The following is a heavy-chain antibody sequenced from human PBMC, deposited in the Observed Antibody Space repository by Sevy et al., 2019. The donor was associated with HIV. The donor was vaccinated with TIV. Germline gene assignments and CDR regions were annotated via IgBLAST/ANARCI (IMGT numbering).Heavy chain of an antibody. CDR3: AHRTMVRGVPLFDY. D-gene: IGHD3-10*01. CDR1: GFSLSTSGVG. CDR2: IYGDDDK. Sequence: SGPTLVKPTQTLTLTCTFSGFSLSTSGVGVGWIRQPPGKALEWLGLIYGDDDKRYSPSLKSRHTITKDTSKNQVVLTMTNMDPVDTATYYCAHRTMVRGVPLFDYWGQGTLVTVSS. J-gene: IGHJ4*02. V-gene: IGHV2-5*02.